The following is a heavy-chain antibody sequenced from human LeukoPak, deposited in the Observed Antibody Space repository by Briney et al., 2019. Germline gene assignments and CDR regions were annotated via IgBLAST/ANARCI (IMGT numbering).Heavy chain of an antibody. J-gene: IGHJ4*02. CDR1: GGSISSYY. Sequence: PSETLSLTCTVSGGSISSYYWSWIRQPPGKGLEWIGYIYYNGNTNYIPSLKSRVTISVDTSKNQFSLRLSSVTAADTAVYYCARRGRYGYYFDYWGQGTLVTVSS. CDR2: IYYNGNT. CDR3: ARRGRYGYYFDY. D-gene: IGHD5-18*01. V-gene: IGHV4-59*12.